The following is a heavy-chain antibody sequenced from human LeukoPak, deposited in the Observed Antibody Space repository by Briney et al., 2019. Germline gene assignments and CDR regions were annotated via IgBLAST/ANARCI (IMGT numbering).Heavy chain of an antibody. D-gene: IGHD4-17*01. J-gene: IGHJ4*02. CDR3: SVTGGPTVTAFDL. CDR2: INHDGGDK. Sequence: PGGSLRLSCVASGFIFRNYWMSWVRPAPGKGLEWVANINHDGGDKNYVDSVKGRFTIFRKHAKSSMLLQMNRRKSNDQAVHCLSVTGGPTVTAFDLWGQGILVTVSS. CDR1: GFIFRNYW. V-gene: IGHV3-7*02.